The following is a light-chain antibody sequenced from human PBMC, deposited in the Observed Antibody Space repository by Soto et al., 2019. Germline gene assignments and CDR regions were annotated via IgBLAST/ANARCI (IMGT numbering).Light chain of an antibody. CDR2: GSS. Sequence: EIVMTQSPATLSLSPGERATLSCRASQNVNTNLAWYQQNPAQAPRLLIYGSSTSATGIPARFSGGGAGTEFTLTISSLQSEDFAGYYCVKYNMWPYTFGQGTEMEIK. V-gene: IGKV3-15*01. J-gene: IGKJ2*01. CDR3: VKYNMWPYT. CDR1: QNVNTN.